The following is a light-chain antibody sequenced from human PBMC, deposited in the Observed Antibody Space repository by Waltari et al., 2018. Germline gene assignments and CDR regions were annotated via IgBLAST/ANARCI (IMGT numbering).Light chain of an antibody. Sequence: EIVLAQSPATLSFSPGERATLSCRASQSVGRFFAWYQRKPGQAPRLLIYDASDRATGTPARFSGSGSGTDFTLTISSLEPEDFAVYYCQHRGNWPLLAFGQGTRLEIK. CDR1: QSVGRF. V-gene: IGKV3-11*01. CDR2: DAS. J-gene: IGKJ5*01. CDR3: QHRGNWPLLA.